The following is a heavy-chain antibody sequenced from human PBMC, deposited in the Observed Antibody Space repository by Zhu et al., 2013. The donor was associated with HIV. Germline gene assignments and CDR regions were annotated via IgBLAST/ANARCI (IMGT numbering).Heavy chain of an antibody. J-gene: IGHJ2*01. V-gene: IGHV4-38-2*01. CDR3: ARVPRYFDL. CDR2: IYHSGST. CDR1: GYSISSGYY. Sequence: QVQLQESGPGLVKPSETLSLTCAVSGYSISSGYYWGWIRQPPGKGLEWIGNIYHSGSTYYSPSLKSRVTISVDTSKNQFSLKLSSVTAADTAVFYCARVPRYFDLWGLAPWSLSPQ.